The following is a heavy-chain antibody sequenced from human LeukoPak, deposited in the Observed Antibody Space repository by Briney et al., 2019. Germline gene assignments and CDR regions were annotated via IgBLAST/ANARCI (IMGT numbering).Heavy chain of an antibody. CDR3: ARHGIVDSSRRYYFDY. Sequence: PSETLSLTCTVSGASISSYYWSWIRQPPGKGLEWIGYIYYSGSTSYNPSLKSRVTISVDTSKNQFSLDLSSVTAADTAVYYCARHGIVDSSRRYYFDYWGQGTLVTVSS. CDR1: GASISSYY. CDR2: IYYSGST. J-gene: IGHJ4*02. D-gene: IGHD6-13*01. V-gene: IGHV4-59*08.